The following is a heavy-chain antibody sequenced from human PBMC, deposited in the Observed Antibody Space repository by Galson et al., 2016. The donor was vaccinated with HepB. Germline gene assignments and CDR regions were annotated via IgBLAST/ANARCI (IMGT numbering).Heavy chain of an antibody. J-gene: IGHJ4*02. CDR2: TYYRSKWYN. D-gene: IGHD2-8*02. CDR1: GDSVSSNSAA. CDR3: ASDHNWGTEN. V-gene: IGHV6-1*01. Sequence: AISGDSVSSNSAAWNWIRQSPSRGLEWLGRTYYRSKWYNDYAVSVKSRIIVNPDTSKNQFSLQLNSVTPEDTAVYYCASDHNWGTENWGQGTLVTVSS.